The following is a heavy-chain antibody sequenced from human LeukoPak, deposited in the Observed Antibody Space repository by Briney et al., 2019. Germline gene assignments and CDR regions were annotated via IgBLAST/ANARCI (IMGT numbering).Heavy chain of an antibody. D-gene: IGHD1-26*01. Sequence: SETLSLTCAVYGGSFSGYYWSWIRQPPGKGLEWIGEINHSGSTNYNPSLKSRVTISVDTSKNQFSLKLSSVTAANTAVYYCARPGVGATSFDYWGQGTLVTVSP. V-gene: IGHV4-34*01. CDR3: ARPGVGATSFDY. CDR2: INHSGST. CDR1: GGSFSGYY. J-gene: IGHJ4*02.